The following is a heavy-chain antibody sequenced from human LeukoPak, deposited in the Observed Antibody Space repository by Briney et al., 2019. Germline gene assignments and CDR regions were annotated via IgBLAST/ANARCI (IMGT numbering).Heavy chain of an antibody. D-gene: IGHD5-12*01. V-gene: IGHV3-23*01. J-gene: IGHJ4*02. CDR3: AKATGGTIRSFDY. Sequence: GGSLRLSCAASGFTFSSYPMGWVRQAPGKGLEWVSAISANGGSTYYADSVKGRFTISRDNSKDTLYVQMNSPRAEDTAVYYCAKATGGTIRSFDYWGQGTLVTVSS. CDR1: GFTFSSYP. CDR2: ISANGGST.